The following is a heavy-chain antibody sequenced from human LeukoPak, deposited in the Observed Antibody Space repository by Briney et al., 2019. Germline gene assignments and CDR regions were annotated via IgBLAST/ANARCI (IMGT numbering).Heavy chain of an antibody. V-gene: IGHV3-23*01. CDR2: ISDSGAGT. D-gene: IGHD4-17*01. J-gene: IGHJ4*02. CDR3: VKDLGYGDGLWASPFDY. CDR1: GFTFSNYA. Sequence: PGGSLRLSCAASGFTFSNYAMYWVRQAPGSGLEWVSGISDSGAGTYYADSVKGRFTISRDNSKNTLYLQMSSLRAEDTAVYYCVKDLGYGDGLWASPFDYWGQGTLVTVSS.